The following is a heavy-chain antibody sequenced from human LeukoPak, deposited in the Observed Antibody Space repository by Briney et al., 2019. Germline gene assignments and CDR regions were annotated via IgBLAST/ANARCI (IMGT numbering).Heavy chain of an antibody. CDR1: GYSFTSYW. V-gene: IGHV5-51*01. J-gene: IGHJ4*02. D-gene: IGHD3-10*01. Sequence: SGESLKISCKGSGYSFTSYWIGWVRPMPGKGLEWMGIIYPGDSDTRYSPSFQGQVTISADKSISTAYLQWSSLKASDTAMYYCARTYYYGSGSYYFFDYWGQGTLVTVSS. CDR2: IYPGDSDT. CDR3: ARTYYYGSGSYYFFDY.